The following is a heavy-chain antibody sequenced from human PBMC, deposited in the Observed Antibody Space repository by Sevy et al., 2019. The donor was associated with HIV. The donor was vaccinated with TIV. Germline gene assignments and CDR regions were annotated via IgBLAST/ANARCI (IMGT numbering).Heavy chain of an antibody. J-gene: IGHJ4*02. CDR3: ARDTSNWYGYDY. D-gene: IGHD6-13*01. CDR1: GFTFRNYE. Sequence: GGSLRLSCPASGFTFRNYEMNWVRQAPGKGLEWVSYISSSGSIIKYADSVKGRFTISRDNAKRSLYLQMNSLRAEDTAVYYCARDTSNWYGYDYWGQGTLVTVSS. CDR2: ISSSGSII. V-gene: IGHV3-48*03.